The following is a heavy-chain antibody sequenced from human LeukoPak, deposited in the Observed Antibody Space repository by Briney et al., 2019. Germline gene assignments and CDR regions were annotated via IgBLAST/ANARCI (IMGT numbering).Heavy chain of an antibody. D-gene: IGHD4-11*01. CDR3: ARVRFTVRKENWFDP. CDR1: GGSISSGDYS. V-gene: IGHV4-30-4*08. Sequence: SETLSLTCTVSGGSISSGDYSWSWIRQPPGKGPEWIGYIYYSGSTYYNPSLKSRVTISVDTSKNQFSLKLSSVTAADTAVYYCARVRFTVRKENWFDPWGQGTLVTVSS. CDR2: IYYSGST. J-gene: IGHJ5*02.